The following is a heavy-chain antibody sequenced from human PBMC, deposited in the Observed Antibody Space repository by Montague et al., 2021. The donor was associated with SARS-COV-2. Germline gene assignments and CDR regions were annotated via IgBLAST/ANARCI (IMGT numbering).Heavy chain of an antibody. D-gene: IGHD2-2*01. CDR1: GGSIGGCY. Sequence: SETLSLTCTVSGGSIGGCYCTWIRPSQGKRLESVGYINYSRSANYNPSLKSRVTISVDTSKNQLSLNLSSVTAADTAVYYCARRGVVVIPAVVEYYYGMDVWGKGTTVTVAS. J-gene: IGHJ6*04. CDR2: INYSRSA. CDR3: ARRGVVVIPAVVEYYYGMDV. V-gene: IGHV4-59*01.